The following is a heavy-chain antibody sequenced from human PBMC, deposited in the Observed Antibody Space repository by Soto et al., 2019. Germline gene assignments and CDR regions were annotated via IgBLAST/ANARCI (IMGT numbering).Heavy chain of an antibody. Sequence: HVQLQESGPGMVKPSQNLSLTCNVSGGSISSGGYYWSWIRQHPGKGLEWIGYIYYSGSTYYNPSLKSRVTISVATSKNQFSRKLSSVTAADTAVYSCARGGDWDTAMAPVVYWGQGTLVTVSS. CDR2: IYYSGST. CDR1: GGSISSGGYY. D-gene: IGHD5-18*01. V-gene: IGHV4-31*03. J-gene: IGHJ4*02. CDR3: ARGGDWDTAMAPVVY.